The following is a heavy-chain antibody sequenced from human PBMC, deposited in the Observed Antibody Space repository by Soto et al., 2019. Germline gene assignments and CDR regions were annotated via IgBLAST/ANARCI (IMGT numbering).Heavy chain of an antibody. Sequence: GGSLRLSCAASGFTFSSYDMHWVRQITGKGLEWVSAITTAGDTYYPDSVKGRFTISRENAKSSLYLQMNNLRAGDTAVYYCARVGWFGRLYDYWGQGTLVTVSS. CDR3: ARVGWFGRLYDY. CDR2: ITTAGDT. D-gene: IGHD3-10*01. CDR1: GFTFSSYD. J-gene: IGHJ4*02. V-gene: IGHV3-13*01.